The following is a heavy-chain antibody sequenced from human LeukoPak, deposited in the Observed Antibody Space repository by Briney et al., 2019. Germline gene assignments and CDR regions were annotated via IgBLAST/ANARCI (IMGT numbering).Heavy chain of an antibody. J-gene: IGHJ4*02. D-gene: IGHD5-18*01. CDR1: GDSFNSGAYY. CDR2: IYHSGNT. CDR3: ARGNIVGYSYGYLGFFDY. Sequence: SETLSLTCTVSGDSFNSGAYYWSWVRQPPGRGLEWLGSIYHSGNTYYSPSLKSRVTISVDTSKNQFSLTLSSVTAADTAVYYCARGNIVGYSYGYLGFFDYWGQGTLVPVSS. V-gene: IGHV4-61*08.